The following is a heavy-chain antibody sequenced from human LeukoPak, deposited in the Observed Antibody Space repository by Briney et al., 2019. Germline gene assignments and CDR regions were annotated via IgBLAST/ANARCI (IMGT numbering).Heavy chain of an antibody. Sequence: SQTLSLTCTVSGGSISSGGYYWSWIRQHPGKGLEWIGYIYYSGSTYYNPSLKSRVTISVDTSKNQFSLKLSSVTAADTAVYYCARDRGSRQLRSRDWYFDLWGRGTLVTVSS. CDR1: GGSISSGGYY. CDR3: ARDRGSRQLRSRDWYFDL. CDR2: IYYSGST. V-gene: IGHV4-31*03. J-gene: IGHJ2*01. D-gene: IGHD5-24*01.